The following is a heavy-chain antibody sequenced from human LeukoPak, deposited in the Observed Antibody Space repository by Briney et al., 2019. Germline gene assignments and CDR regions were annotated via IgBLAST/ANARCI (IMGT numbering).Heavy chain of an antibody. V-gene: IGHV3-7*01. CDR2: IKQDGSEK. D-gene: IGHD3-22*01. CDR1: GFTFSSYW. CDR3: AREPDDSSGYQTFTFDY. J-gene: IGHJ4*02. Sequence: GGSLRLSCAASGFTFSSYWMSWVRQAPGKGLEWVANIKQDGSEKYYVDSVKGRFTISRDNAKNSLYLQMNSLRAEDTAMYYCAREPDDSSGYQTFTFDYWGQGTLVTVSS.